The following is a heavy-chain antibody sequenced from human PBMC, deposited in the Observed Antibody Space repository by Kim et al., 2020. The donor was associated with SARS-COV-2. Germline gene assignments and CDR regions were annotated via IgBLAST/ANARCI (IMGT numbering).Heavy chain of an antibody. V-gene: IGHV4-59*13. D-gene: IGHD3-22*01. CDR1: GGSISSYY. J-gene: IGHJ5*02. Sequence: SETLSLTCTVSGGSISSYYWSWIRQPPGKGLEWIGYIYYSGSTNYNPSLKSRVTISVDTSKNQFSLKLSSVTAADTAVYYCARHVVSYYDSQAPTNWFDPWGQGTLVTVSS. CDR2: IYYSGST. CDR3: ARHVVSYYDSQAPTNWFDP.